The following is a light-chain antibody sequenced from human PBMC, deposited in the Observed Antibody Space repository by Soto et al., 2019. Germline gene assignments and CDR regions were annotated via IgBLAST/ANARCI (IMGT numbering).Light chain of an antibody. CDR3: QTWGTGIWV. CDR2: LNSDGSH. J-gene: IGLJ3*02. V-gene: IGLV4-69*01. Sequence: QSVLTQSPSASASLGASVKLTCTLSSGHSSYAIAWHQQQPEKGPRYLMKLNSDGSHSNGDGIPDRFSGSSSGAERYLTISSLQSEDEADYYCQTWGTGIWVFGGGTKLTVL. CDR1: SGHSSYA.